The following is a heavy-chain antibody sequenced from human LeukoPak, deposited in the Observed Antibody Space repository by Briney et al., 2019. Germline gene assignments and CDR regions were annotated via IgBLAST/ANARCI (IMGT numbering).Heavy chain of an antibody. Sequence: PSETLSLTCAVYGGSFSGYYWSWIRQPPGKGLEWIGEINHSGSTNYNPSLKSRVTISVDTSKNQFSLKLSSVTAADTAVYYCAREKYDYVWESYLGGLIDYWGQGTLVTVSS. V-gene: IGHV4-34*01. D-gene: IGHD3-16*02. J-gene: IGHJ4*02. CDR3: AREKYDYVWESYLGGLIDY. CDR1: GGSFSGYY. CDR2: INHSGST.